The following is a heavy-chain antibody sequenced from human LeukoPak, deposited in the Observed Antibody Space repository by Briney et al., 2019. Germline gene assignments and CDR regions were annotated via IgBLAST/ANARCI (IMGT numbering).Heavy chain of an antibody. CDR1: GFTFSSYA. CDR3: VKDLPYSSSWGTRFDP. J-gene: IGHJ5*02. D-gene: IGHD6-13*01. Sequence: GGSLRLSCSASGFTFSSYAMHWVRQAPGKGLEYVSAISSNGGSTYYADSVKGRFTISRDNSKNTLYLQMSSLRAEDTAVYYCVKDLPYSSSWGTRFDPWGQGTLVTVSS. V-gene: IGHV3-64D*06. CDR2: ISSNGGST.